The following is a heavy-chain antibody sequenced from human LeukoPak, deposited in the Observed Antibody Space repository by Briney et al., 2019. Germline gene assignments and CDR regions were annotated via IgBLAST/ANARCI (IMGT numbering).Heavy chain of an antibody. V-gene: IGHV1-2*06. D-gene: IGHD3-10*01. Sequence: ASVKVSCKASGYTFTGYYMHWVRQAPGQGLEWMGPINPNSGGTNYAQKFQGRVTMTRDASISTAYMELSRLRSDDTAVYYCARVPIPYGSGSYYKGGGGWFDPWGQGTLVTVSS. CDR1: GYTFTGYY. J-gene: IGHJ5*02. CDR3: ARVPIPYGSGSYYKGGGGWFDP. CDR2: INPNSGGT.